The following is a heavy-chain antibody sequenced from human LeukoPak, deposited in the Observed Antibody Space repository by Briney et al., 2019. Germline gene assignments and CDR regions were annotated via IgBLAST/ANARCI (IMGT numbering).Heavy chain of an antibody. CDR1: GGSFSGYY. V-gene: IGHV4-34*01. J-gene: IGHJ4*02. CDR3: ARGGRRGVHGYYFDY. Sequence: SETLSLTCAVYGGSFSGYYWSWIRQPPGKGLEWIGEINHSGSTNYNPSLKSRVTISVDTSKNQFSLKLSSVTAADTAVYHCARGGRRGVHGYYFDYWGQGTLVTVSS. D-gene: IGHD3-10*01. CDR2: INHSGST.